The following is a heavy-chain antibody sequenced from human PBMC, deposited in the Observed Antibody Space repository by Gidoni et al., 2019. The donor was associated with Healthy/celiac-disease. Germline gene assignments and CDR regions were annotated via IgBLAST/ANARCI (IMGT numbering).Heavy chain of an antibody. Sequence: QVQLQQWGAGLLKPSETLSLTCAVYGGSFSGYYCSWIRQPPGKGLEWIGEINHSGSTNYNPSLKSRVTISVDTSKNQFSLKLSSVTAADTAVYYCARGRTVTNWFDPWGQGTLVTVSS. D-gene: IGHD4-17*01. CDR1: GGSFSGYY. CDR3: ARGRTVTNWFDP. J-gene: IGHJ5*02. CDR2: INHSGST. V-gene: IGHV4-34*01.